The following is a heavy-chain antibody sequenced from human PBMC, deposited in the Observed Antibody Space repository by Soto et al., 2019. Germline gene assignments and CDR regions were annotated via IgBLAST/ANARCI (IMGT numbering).Heavy chain of an antibody. D-gene: IGHD3-10*01. CDR3: ARGRSFSYDSTPPPMFDP. CDR1: GFTFITFD. J-gene: IGHJ5*02. V-gene: IGHV3-13*01. Sequence: PWGSLRLSCAGSGFTFITFDIHFFRHSPLKGLEWVSGIGTLSDTFYAASVQGRFTISRQNARNSVYLQMNSLRAGDTAFYYCARGRSFSYDSTPPPMFDPWGQGTLVTVSS. CDR2: IGTLSDT.